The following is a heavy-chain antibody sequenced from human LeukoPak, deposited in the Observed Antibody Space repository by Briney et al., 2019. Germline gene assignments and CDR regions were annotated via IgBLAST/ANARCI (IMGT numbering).Heavy chain of an antibody. D-gene: IGHD3-16*01. CDR1: GGSISSYY. J-gene: IGHJ1*01. Sequence: SETLSLTCSVSGGSISSYYWTWIRQPPGKGLEWIGYRYYSGSTTYNPSLKSRVTISVDTSKSRFSLKLISVTAADTAIYYCARVRGDFETDWGQGTLVTVSS. V-gene: IGHV4-59*01. CDR2: RYYSGST. CDR3: ARVRGDFETD.